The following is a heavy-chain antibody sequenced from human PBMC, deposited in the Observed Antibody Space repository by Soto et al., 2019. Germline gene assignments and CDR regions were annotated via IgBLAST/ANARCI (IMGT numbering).Heavy chain of an antibody. CDR1: GGSISSGGYS. J-gene: IGHJ4*02. D-gene: IGHD3-22*01. CDR3: ARGGVDYYDSSGYYFSPYYFDY. CDR2: IYHSGST. Sequence: SETLSLTCAVSGGSISSGGYSWSLIRQPPGKGLEWIGYIYHSGSTYYNPSLKSRVTISVDRSKNQFSLKLSSVTAADTAVYYCARGGVDYYDSSGYYFSPYYFDYWGQGTLVTVSS. V-gene: IGHV4-30-2*01.